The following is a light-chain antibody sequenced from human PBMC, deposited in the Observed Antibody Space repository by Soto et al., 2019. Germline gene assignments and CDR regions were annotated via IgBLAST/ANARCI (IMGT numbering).Light chain of an antibody. J-gene: IGKJ1*01. CDR3: QQYNGYSTWK. Sequence: DIPMTQSPSTLSASVGDRVTITCRTSQSISTWLAWYQQKPGKAPKLLIYKASILESGVPSRFSGSGSGTEFTLTISSLQPDDFATYYCQQYNGYSTWKFGQGTKVEIK. V-gene: IGKV1-5*03. CDR1: QSISTW. CDR2: KAS.